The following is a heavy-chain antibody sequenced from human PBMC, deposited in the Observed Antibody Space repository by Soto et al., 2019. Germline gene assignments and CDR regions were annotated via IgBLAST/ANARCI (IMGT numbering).Heavy chain of an antibody. D-gene: IGHD3-16*01. J-gene: IGHJ6*02. CDR2: ISYDGSNK. V-gene: IGHV3-30*18. Sequence: SCAASGFTFSSYGMHWVRQAPGKGLEWVAVISYDGSNKYYADSVKGRFTISRDNSKNTLYLQMNSLRAEDTAVYYCAKDWGLSPGYGMDVWGQGTTVTVSS. CDR1: GFTFSSYG. CDR3: AKDWGLSPGYGMDV.